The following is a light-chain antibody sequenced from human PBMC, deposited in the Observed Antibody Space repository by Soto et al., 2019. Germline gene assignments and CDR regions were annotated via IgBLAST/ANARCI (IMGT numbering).Light chain of an antibody. CDR2: DAS. V-gene: IGKV1-33*01. CDR1: QDISNY. CDR3: QQYSHLIT. J-gene: IGKJ5*01. Sequence: IQMNQSPSSLSESVGDRVTITRQASQDISNYLNWYKQKLGKAPKLLIYDASNLETGVPSRFSGSGSGTDFTFTIRSLKPEDIATYYCQQYSHLITVGQGTRREIK.